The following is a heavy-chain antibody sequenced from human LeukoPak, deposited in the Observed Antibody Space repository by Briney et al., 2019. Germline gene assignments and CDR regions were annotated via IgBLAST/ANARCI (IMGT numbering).Heavy chain of an antibody. D-gene: IGHD3-9*01. CDR2: MNPNTGGT. CDR1: GYTFTDYY. V-gene: IGHV1-2*02. CDR3: ARTGYDILTGTKKEVDY. J-gene: IGHJ4*02. Sequence: ASVKVSCKASGYTFTDYYMHWVRQPPGQGLEWMGLMNPNTGGTNYAQKFQGRVAMTRDTSINTAYMELSWLRSDDTAMYYCARTGYDILTGTKKEVDYWGQGTLVTVSS.